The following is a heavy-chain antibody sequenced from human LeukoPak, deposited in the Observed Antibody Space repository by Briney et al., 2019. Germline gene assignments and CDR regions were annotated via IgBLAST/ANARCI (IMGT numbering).Heavy chain of an antibody. CDR1: GFTFSSYA. V-gene: IGHV3-23*01. CDR3: AKDRSCSGSSCNVGS. CDR2: ISGSGGST. D-gene: IGHD2-2*01. Sequence: GGSLRLSCAASGFTFSSYAMSWVRQAPGKGLEWVSAISGSGGSTFYADSVKGRFTISRDNSKNTLFLQMNGLRAEDTAVYYCAKDRSCSGSSCNVGSWGQGTMVTVSS. J-gene: IGHJ3*01.